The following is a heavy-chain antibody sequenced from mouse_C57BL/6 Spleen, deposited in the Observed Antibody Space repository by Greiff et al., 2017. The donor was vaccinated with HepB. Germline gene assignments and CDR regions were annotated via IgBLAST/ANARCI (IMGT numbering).Heavy chain of an antibody. D-gene: IGHD2-2*01. Sequence: VKLMESGPGLVAPSQSLSITCTVSGFSLTSYGVDWVRQSPGKGLEWLGVIWGVGSTNYNSALKSRLSISKDNSKSQVFLKMNSLQTDDTAMYYCARTYGYDGLYAMDYWGQGTSVTVSS. CDR1: GFSLTSYG. CDR3: ARTYGYDGLYAMDY. J-gene: IGHJ4*01. V-gene: IGHV2-6*01. CDR2: IWGVGST.